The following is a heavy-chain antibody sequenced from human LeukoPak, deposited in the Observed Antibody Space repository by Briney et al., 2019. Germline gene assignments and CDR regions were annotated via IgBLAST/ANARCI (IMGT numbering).Heavy chain of an antibody. CDR1: GGTFSSYA. V-gene: IGHV1-69*04. CDR3: ARGKGGALAPYAFDI. CDR2: IIPILGIA. D-gene: IGHD5-12*01. J-gene: IGHJ3*02. Sequence: EASVKVSCKASGGTFSSYAISWVRQAPGQGLEWVGRIIPILGIANYAQKFQGRVTITADKSTSTAYMELSSLRSEDTAVYYCARGKGGALAPYAFDIWGQGTMVTVSS.